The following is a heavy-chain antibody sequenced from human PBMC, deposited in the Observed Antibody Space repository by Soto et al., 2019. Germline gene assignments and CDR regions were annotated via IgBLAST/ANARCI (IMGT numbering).Heavy chain of an antibody. J-gene: IGHJ6*03. V-gene: IGHV3-73*01. CDR3: TRPWFGEPKRNYYYYYYMDV. Sequence: GGSLRLSCAASGFTFSGSAMHWVRQASGKGLEWVGRIRSKANSYATAYAASVKGRFTISRDDSKNTAYLQMNSLKTEDTAVYYCTRPWFGEPKRNYYYYYYMDVWGKGTTVTVSS. D-gene: IGHD3-10*01. CDR1: GFTFSGSA. CDR2: IRSKANSYAT.